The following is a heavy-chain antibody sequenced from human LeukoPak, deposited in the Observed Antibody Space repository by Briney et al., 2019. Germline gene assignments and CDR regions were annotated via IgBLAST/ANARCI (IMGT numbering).Heavy chain of an antibody. D-gene: IGHD2-21*01. CDR2: IYYSGST. CDR3: ARGIPYIVVGRVAYAFDI. Sequence: SETLSLTCTVPGGSISSYYWSWIRQPPGKGLEWIGYIYYSGSTNYNPSLKSRVTISVDTSKNQFSLKLSSVTAADTAVYYCARGIPYIVVGRVAYAFDIWGQGTMVTVSS. CDR1: GGSISSYY. V-gene: IGHV4-59*01. J-gene: IGHJ3*02.